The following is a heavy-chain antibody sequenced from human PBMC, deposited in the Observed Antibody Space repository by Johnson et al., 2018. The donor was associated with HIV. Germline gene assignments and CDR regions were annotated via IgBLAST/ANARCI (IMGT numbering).Heavy chain of an antibody. D-gene: IGHD1-14*01. Sequence: VQLVESGGGLVQPGRSLRLSCAASGFTFDDYAMHWVRQAPGKGLEWVSGISWNSGSIGYADSVKGRFTISRDNAKNSLYLQMNSLRAEDTALCYCAQLRPDRSCHSALDIWGQETMVTVSS. CDR1: GFTFDDYA. J-gene: IGHJ3*02. CDR2: ISWNSGSI. V-gene: IGHV3-9*01. CDR3: AQLRPDRSCHSALDI.